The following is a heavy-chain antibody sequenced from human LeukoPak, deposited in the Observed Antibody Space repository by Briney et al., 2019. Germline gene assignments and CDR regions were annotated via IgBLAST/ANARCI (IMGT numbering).Heavy chain of an antibody. CDR3: AKDFRGVVNDAFDI. J-gene: IGHJ3*02. CDR1: GFTFSSYA. V-gene: IGHV3-23*01. D-gene: IGHD3-10*01. CDR2: ISGSGGST. Sequence: GGSLRLSCAASGFTFSSYAMSWVRQAPGKGLEWVSAISGSGGSTYYADSVMGRFTISRDNSKNTLYLQMNSLRGEDMALYYCAKDFRGVVNDAFDIWGQGTMVTVSS.